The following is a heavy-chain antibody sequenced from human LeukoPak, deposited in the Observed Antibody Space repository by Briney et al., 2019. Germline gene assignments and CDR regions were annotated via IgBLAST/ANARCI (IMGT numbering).Heavy chain of an antibody. Sequence: GGSLRLFCAASGITVNTNYMSWVRQAPGKGLEWVSIIYSGGATFYADSVKGRFTISRDNSKNTLYLQMNSLRAEDTAVYYCAGEHSPNGMDVWGQGTTVTVSS. CDR3: AGEHSPNGMDV. CDR1: GITVNTNY. CDR2: IYSGGAT. J-gene: IGHJ6*02. V-gene: IGHV3-53*01. D-gene: IGHD5-18*01.